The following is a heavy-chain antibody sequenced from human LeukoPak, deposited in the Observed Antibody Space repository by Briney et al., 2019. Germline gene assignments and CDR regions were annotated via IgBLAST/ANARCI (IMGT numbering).Heavy chain of an antibody. CDR2: MNPNSGNT. Sequence: ASVKASCKASGYTFTSYDINWVRQATGQGLEWMGWMNPNSGNTGYAQKFQGRVTIAADESTSTAYMELSSLRSEDTAVYYCAREGGSLGDTAMILDYWGQGTLVTVSS. V-gene: IGHV1-8*01. CDR1: GYTFTSYD. J-gene: IGHJ4*02. CDR3: AREGGSLGDTAMILDY. D-gene: IGHD5-18*01.